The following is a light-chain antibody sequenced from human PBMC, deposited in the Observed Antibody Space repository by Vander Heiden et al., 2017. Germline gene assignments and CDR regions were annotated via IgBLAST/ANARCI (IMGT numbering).Light chain of an antibody. CDR3: LLSSPGSRPVV. CDR1: TGAITSDYD. V-gene: IGLV7-46*01. CDR2: DTS. Sequence: VVTLEPSLTLSPGGTVTLTCTSSTGAITSDYDGYWVQQKAGQAPRTLIFDTSNKNSWTPARFSGSLLGGKAALTLSGAQPDDEAEYYCLLSSPGSRPVVFGGGTKLTVL. J-gene: IGLJ2*01.